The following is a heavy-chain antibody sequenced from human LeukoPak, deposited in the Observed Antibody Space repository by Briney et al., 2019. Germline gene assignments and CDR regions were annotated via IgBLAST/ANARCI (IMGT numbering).Heavy chain of an antibody. D-gene: IGHD1-20*01. J-gene: IGHJ4*02. Sequence: SETLSLTCTISGGXITDNYCSWIRQPPGKGLEWIGYVSYSGDTHYNPSIKSRVTMSLDTSKNQFSLNLNSITAADTAVYFCARVITGTSNFDYWGQGTLVTVSS. CDR1: GGXITDNY. CDR2: VSYSGDT. V-gene: IGHV4-59*01. CDR3: ARVITGTSNFDY.